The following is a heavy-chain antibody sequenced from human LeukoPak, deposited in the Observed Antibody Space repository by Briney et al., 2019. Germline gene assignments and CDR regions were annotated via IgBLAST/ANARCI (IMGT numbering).Heavy chain of an antibody. CDR3: ARGILITDYYDSSGPPGY. CDR2: INPNSGGT. Sequence: ASVKVSCKASGYTFTGYYMHWVRQAPGQGVEGMGRINPNSGGTNYAQKFQGRVTMTRDTSISTAYMELSRLRSDDTAVYYCARGILITDYYDSSGPPGYWGQGTLVTVSS. J-gene: IGHJ4*02. V-gene: IGHV1-2*06. D-gene: IGHD3-22*01. CDR1: GYTFTGYY.